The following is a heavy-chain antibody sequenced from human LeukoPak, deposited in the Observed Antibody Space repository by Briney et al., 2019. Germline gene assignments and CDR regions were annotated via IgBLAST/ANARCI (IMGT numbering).Heavy chain of an antibody. CDR2: IYYSGST. Sequence: PSETLSLTCTVSGGSISSSLYYWDWIRQPPGKGLEWIGNIYYSGSTNYNPSLKSRVTISVDTSKNQFSLKLISVTAADTAVYYCARRDCSRTSCPFGYWGQGTLVTVSS. CDR3: ARRDCSRTSCPFGY. J-gene: IGHJ4*02. CDR1: GGSISSSLYY. V-gene: IGHV4-39*07. D-gene: IGHD2-2*01.